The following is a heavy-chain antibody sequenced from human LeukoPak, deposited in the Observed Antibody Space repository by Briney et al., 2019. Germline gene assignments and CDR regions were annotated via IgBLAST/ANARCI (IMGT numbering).Heavy chain of an antibody. CDR1: GFTFISYS. CDR3: AKDGDCSGGSCYYYYYYMDV. Sequence: GGSLRLSCAASGFTFISYSMNWVRQAPGKGLEWVSSISSTSSYIYYADSVKGRFTISRDNAKNSLYLQMNSLRAEDTAVYYCAKDGDCSGGSCYYYYYYMDVWGKGTTVTISS. D-gene: IGHD2-15*01. CDR2: ISSTSSYI. V-gene: IGHV3-21*01. J-gene: IGHJ6*03.